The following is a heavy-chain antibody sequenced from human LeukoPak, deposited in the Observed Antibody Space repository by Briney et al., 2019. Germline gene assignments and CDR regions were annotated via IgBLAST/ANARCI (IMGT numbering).Heavy chain of an antibody. CDR3: ARSGVLRFLEWLRGGFDY. CDR2: ISYDGSNK. Sequence: GGSLRLSCAASGFTFSSYSMNWVRQAPGKGLEWVAVISYDGSNKYYADSVKGRFTISRDNSKNTLYLQMNSLRAEDTAVYYCARSGVLRFLEWLRGGFDYWGQGTLVTVSS. J-gene: IGHJ4*02. D-gene: IGHD3-3*01. V-gene: IGHV3-30*03. CDR1: GFTFSSYS.